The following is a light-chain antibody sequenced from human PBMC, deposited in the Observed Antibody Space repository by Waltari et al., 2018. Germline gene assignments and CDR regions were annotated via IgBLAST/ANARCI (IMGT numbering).Light chain of an antibody. CDR2: AAF. V-gene: IGKV1-39*01. J-gene: IGKJ1*01. Sequence: DIQMTRSPSSLSASVGDSVTITCRASLDIASYLNWYQQKPGKAPKLLISAAFRLPSGVPSRFSGTGSDTDFTLTISSLQPEDFATYYCQQGYITPWTFGQGTKVEIK. CDR3: QQGYITPWT. CDR1: LDIASY.